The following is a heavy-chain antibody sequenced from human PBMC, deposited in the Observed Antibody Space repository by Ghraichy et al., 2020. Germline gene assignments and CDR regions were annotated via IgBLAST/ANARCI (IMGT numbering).Heavy chain of an antibody. Sequence: RGSLRRSCAASGFTFSSYAMSWVRQAPGKGLEWVSAISGSGGSTYYADSVKGRFTISRDNSKNTLYLQMNSLRAEDTAVYYCAKDLSGYSSGWYINYWGQGTLVTVSS. CDR1: GFTFSSYA. CDR2: ISGSGGST. D-gene: IGHD6-19*01. J-gene: IGHJ4*02. V-gene: IGHV3-23*01. CDR3: AKDLSGYSSGWYINY.